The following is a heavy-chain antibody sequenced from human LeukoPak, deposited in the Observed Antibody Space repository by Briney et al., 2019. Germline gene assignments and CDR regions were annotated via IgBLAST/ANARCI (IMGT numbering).Heavy chain of an antibody. J-gene: IGHJ4*02. V-gene: IGHV4-39*07. CDR3: ARDSTYGSGSHYFDN. D-gene: IGHD3-10*01. CDR2: IYYSGRT. Sequence: SETLSLTCTVSGGSISSSPYYWGWIRQPPGKGLEWIGSIYYSGRTYYNPSLKSRVTMSVDTSKNQFSLNLSSVTAADTAVYYCARDSTYGSGSHYFDNWGQGTLVTVSS. CDR1: GGSISSSPYY.